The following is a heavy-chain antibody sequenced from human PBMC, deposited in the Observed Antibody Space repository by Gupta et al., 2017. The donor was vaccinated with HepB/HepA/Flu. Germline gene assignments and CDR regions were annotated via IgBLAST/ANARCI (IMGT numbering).Heavy chain of an antibody. V-gene: IGHV4-34*01. CDR2: INHSGST. CDR3: ARGKHTTTLTGYLAPLFDY. J-gene: IGHJ4*02. D-gene: IGHD3-9*01. CDR1: GGSFSGYY. Sequence: QVQLQQWGAGLLKPSETLSLTCAVYGGSFSGYYWSWIRQPPGKGLEWIGEINHSGSTNYNPSLKSRVTISVDTSKNQFSLKLSSVTAADTAVYYCARGKHTTTLTGYLAPLFDYWGQGTLVTVSS.